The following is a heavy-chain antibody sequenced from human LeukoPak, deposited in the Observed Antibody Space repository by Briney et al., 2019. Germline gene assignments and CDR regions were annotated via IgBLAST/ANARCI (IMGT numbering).Heavy chain of an antibody. CDR2: INPNSGAT. CDR1: GYIFTGYF. J-gene: IGHJ4*02. Sequence: GASVKVSCKASGYIFTGYFMHWVRQAPGQGLEWMGWINPNSGATNYAQNFQGRVTMTRDTSISTAYMGLRSDDTAVYYCARGHYDTSGYYHLDYWGQGTLVTVSS. V-gene: IGHV1-2*02. CDR3: ARGHYDTSGYYHLDY. D-gene: IGHD3-22*01.